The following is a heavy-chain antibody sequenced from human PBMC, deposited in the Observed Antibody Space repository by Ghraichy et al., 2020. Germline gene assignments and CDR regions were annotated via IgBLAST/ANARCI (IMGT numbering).Heavy chain of an antibody. V-gene: IGHV3-7*01. D-gene: IGHD6-13*01. CDR1: GFTFSSYW. CDR3: ARTRYSSSWYYYFDY. Sequence: GGSLRLSCAASGFTFSSYWMSWVRQAPGKGLEWVANIKQDGSEKYYVDSVKGRFTISRDNAKNSLYLQMNSLRAEDTAVYYCARTRYSSSWYYYFDYWGQGTLVTVSS. CDR2: IKQDGSEK. J-gene: IGHJ4*02.